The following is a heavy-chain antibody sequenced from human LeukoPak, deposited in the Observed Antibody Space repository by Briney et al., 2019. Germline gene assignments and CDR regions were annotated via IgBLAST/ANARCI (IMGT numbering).Heavy chain of an antibody. CDR1: GFTFNDYA. Sequence: PGGSLRLSCAASGFTFNDYAMHWVRQAPGKGLEWVSGISWNSGRRGYADSVKGRFTISRDNAKNSLYLQMTSLRAEDTALYYCVAAAGTYWGQGTLVTVSS. CDR3: VAAAGTY. J-gene: IGHJ4*02. V-gene: IGHV3-9*01. D-gene: IGHD6-13*01. CDR2: ISWNSGRR.